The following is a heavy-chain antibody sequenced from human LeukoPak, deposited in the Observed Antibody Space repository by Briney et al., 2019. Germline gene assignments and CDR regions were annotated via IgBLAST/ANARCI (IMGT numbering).Heavy chain of an antibody. CDR3: AKGPYNTYMDWFGL. CDR1: GFTFSSYA. J-gene: IGHJ5*02. Sequence: GGSLRLSCAASGFTFSSYAMSWVRQAPGKGLEWLSGISGGGDNTYYADSVKGRFTISRDNSKNTVYLQMDSLRADDTALYYCAKGPYNTYMDWFGLWGQGTLVTVSS. D-gene: IGHD1-14*01. CDR2: ISGGGDNT. V-gene: IGHV3-23*01.